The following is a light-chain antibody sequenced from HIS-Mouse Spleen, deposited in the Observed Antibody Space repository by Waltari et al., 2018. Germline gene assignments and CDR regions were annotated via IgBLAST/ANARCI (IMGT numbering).Light chain of an antibody. Sequence: SYELTQPPSVSVSPGQTARITCSGDALPTKYAYWYQQKSGQAPVLVIYEESKRPSGIPGRFSGSSSGTMATLTISGAQVEDEADYYCYSTDSSGNHRVFGGGTKLTVL. J-gene: IGLJ2*01. CDR2: EES. V-gene: IGLV3-10*01. CDR1: ALPTKY. CDR3: YSTDSSGNHRV.